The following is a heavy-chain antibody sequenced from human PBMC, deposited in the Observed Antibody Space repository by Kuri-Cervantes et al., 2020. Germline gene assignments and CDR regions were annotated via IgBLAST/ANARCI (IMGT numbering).Heavy chain of an antibody. D-gene: IGHD5-12*01. J-gene: IGHJ4*02. Sequence: GESLKISCAASGFTFSSYAMSWVRQAPGKGPEWVSAISGSGGSTYYADSVKGRFTISRDNSKNTLYLQMNSLRAEDTAVYYCARDRSGYDKTYDYWGQGTLVTVSS. CDR3: ARDRSGYDKTYDY. V-gene: IGHV3-23*01. CDR2: ISGSGGST. CDR1: GFTFSSYA.